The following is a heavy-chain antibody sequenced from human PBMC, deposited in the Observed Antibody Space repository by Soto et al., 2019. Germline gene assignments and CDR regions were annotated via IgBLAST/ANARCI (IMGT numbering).Heavy chain of an antibody. J-gene: IGHJ4*02. Sequence: PSETLSLTCTVSGGSISSSSYYWGWIRQPPGKGLEWIGSIYYSGSTYYNPSLKSRVTISVDTSKNQFSLKLSSVTAADTAVYYCARSLAFTHSNPEMGYDSSGIPYYFDYWGQGTLVTVSS. CDR3: ARSLAFTHSNPEMGYDSSGIPYYFDY. V-gene: IGHV4-39*01. D-gene: IGHD3-22*01. CDR1: GGSISSSSYY. CDR2: IYYSGST.